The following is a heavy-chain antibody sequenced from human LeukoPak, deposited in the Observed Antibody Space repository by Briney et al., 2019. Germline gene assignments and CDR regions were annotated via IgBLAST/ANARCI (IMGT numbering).Heavy chain of an antibody. J-gene: IGHJ4*02. CDR2: MNPNSGNT. CDR1: GYTFTSYD. CDR3: ASFEYSSSSANY. V-gene: IGHV1-8*01. D-gene: IGHD6-6*01. Sequence: ASVKVSCKASGYTFTSYDIDWVRQATGQGLEWMGWMNPNSGNTGYAQKFQGRVTLTRNTSISTAYMELSSLRSEDTAAYYCASFEYSSSSANYWGQGTLVTVSS.